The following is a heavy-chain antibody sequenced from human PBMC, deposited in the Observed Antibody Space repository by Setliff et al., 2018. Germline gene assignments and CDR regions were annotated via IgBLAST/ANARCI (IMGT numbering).Heavy chain of an antibody. V-gene: IGHV4-39*01. CDR2: VYDSGTT. D-gene: IGHD2-2*01. Sequence: SETLSLTCAVSGASTTTYYWGWIRQPPGKGLEWIGTVYDSGTTYYNPSLKSRVTIFVDTSKNQFSLNLNSVTAADTGVYYCASCRYQVPYDYWGQGILVTVSS. CDR3: ASCRYQVPYDY. CDR1: GASTTTYY. J-gene: IGHJ4*02.